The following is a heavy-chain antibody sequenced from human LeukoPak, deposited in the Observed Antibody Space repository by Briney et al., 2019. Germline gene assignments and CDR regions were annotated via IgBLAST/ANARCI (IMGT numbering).Heavy chain of an antibody. CDR3: AKDLLELFFDY. CDR1: GGTFSSYA. CDR2: ISGSGDST. V-gene: IGHV3-23*01. D-gene: IGHD1-7*01. Sequence: GASVKVSCKASGGTFSSYAISWVRQAPGKGLEWVSTISGSGDSTYYADSVKGRFTISRDNSKNTLYLQMNSLRAEDTAVYYCAKDLLELFFDYWGQGTLVTVSS. J-gene: IGHJ4*02.